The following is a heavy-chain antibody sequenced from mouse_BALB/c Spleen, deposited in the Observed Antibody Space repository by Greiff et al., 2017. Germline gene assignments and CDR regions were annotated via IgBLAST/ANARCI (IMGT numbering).Heavy chain of an antibody. CDR3: ARLYDYDVNYALDY. J-gene: IGHJ4*01. Sequence: VQLQQSGAELMKPGASVKISCKATGYTFSSYWIEWVKQRPGHGLEWIGEILPGSGSTNYNEKFKGKATFTADTSSHTAYMQLSSLTSEDSAVYYCARLYDYDVNYALDYWGQGTSVTVSS. D-gene: IGHD2-4*01. V-gene: IGHV1-9*01. CDR2: ILPGSGST. CDR1: GYTFSSYW.